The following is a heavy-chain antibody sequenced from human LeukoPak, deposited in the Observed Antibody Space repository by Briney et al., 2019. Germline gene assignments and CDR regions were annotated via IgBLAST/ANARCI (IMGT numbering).Heavy chain of an antibody. CDR3: ARDNGGRFGYFDL. V-gene: IGHV3-7*04. Sequence: GGSLRLSCAASGFTVSSNYMSWVRQAPGKGLEWVANIKQDGSEKYYVDSVKGRFTISRDNAKNSLYLQMNSLRAEDTAVYYCARDNGGRFGYFDLWGRGTLVAVSS. J-gene: IGHJ2*01. D-gene: IGHD2-8*01. CDR1: GFTVSSNY. CDR2: IKQDGSEK.